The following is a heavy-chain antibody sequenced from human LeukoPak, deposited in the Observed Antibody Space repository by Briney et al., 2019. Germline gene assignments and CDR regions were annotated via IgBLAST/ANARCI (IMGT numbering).Heavy chain of an antibody. D-gene: IGHD6-19*01. CDR2: TYYRSKWYN. CDR1: GDSVSSNSAA. Sequence: SQTLSLTCAISGDSVSSNSAAWNWIRQSLSRGLEWLGRTYYRSKWYNDYAVSVKSRITINPDTSKNQFSLQLNSVTPEDTAVYYCARAQPQWLAPGYYYYMDVWDKGTTVTVSS. V-gene: IGHV6-1*01. CDR3: ARAQPQWLAPGYYYYMDV. J-gene: IGHJ6*03.